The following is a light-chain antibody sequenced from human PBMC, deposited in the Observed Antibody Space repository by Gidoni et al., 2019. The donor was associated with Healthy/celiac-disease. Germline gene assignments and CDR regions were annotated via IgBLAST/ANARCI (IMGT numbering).Light chain of an antibody. Sequence: QSALTQSAPVSGSPGQSITISCTGTSSDVGGYNYVSWYQQHPGKAPKLMIYDVSNRPSGVSNRFSGSKSGNTASLTISGLQAEDEADYYCSSYTSSSTVVFGGGTKLTVL. CDR3: SSYTSSSTVV. V-gene: IGLV2-14*01. CDR1: SSDVGGYNY. J-gene: IGLJ2*01. CDR2: DVS.